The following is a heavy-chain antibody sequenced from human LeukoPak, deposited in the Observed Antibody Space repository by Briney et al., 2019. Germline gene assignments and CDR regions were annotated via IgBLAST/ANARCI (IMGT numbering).Heavy chain of an antibody. CDR3: ARAGAYYGSGSFRYYFDY. V-gene: IGHV4-4*07. Sequence: PSETLSLTCTVSGGSISSYYWSWIRQPAGRGREWIGRIYTSGSTNYNPSLKCRVTMSVDTSKNQFSLKLSSVTAADTAVYYCARAGAYYGSGSFRYYFDYWGQGTLVTVSS. J-gene: IGHJ4*02. CDR2: IYTSGST. CDR1: GGSISSYY. D-gene: IGHD3-10*01.